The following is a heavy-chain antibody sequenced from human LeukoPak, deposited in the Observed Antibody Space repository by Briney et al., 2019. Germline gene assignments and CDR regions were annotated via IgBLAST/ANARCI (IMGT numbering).Heavy chain of an antibody. J-gene: IGHJ5*01. Sequence: PSETLSLTCTVSGGSISSYYWSWIRQSPGKGLEWIGTVYYGRTTYYNPSLDGRVTISLDTSANHFSLQLNSVTAADTAVYYCVRHDGRGGATMGAFDSWGQGSLVTVSS. V-gene: IGHV4-39*01. CDR1: GGSISSYY. CDR2: VYYGRTT. D-gene: IGHD5-12*01. CDR3: VRHDGRGGATMGAFDS.